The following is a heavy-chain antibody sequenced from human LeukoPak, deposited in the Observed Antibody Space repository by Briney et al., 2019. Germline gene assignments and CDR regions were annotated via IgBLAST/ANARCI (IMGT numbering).Heavy chain of an antibody. V-gene: IGHV3-74*01. CDR3: ARRSASGSYYFFDY. CDR1: GFTFSTSW. Sequence: GGSLRLSCAASGFTFSTSWMHWVCQAPGKGLVWVSLISSDGSTIIYADSVKGRFTISRDNAKSTLYLQMNSLRAEDTAVYYCARRSASGSYYFFDYWGQGTLVTVSS. CDR2: ISSDGSTI. J-gene: IGHJ4*02. D-gene: IGHD3-10*01.